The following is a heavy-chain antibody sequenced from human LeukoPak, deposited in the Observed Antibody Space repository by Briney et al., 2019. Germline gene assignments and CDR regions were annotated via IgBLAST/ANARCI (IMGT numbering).Heavy chain of an antibody. CDR2: IRYDGSNK. CDR3: AKVSLVAARPTDY. V-gene: IGHV3-30*02. J-gene: IGHJ4*02. D-gene: IGHD6-6*01. Sequence: GGSLRLSCAASGFTFSSYGMHWVRQAPGKGLEWVAFIRYDGSNKYYADSVKGRFTISRDNSKNTLYLQMNSLRAEDTAVYYCAKVSLVAARPTDYWGQGTLVTVSS. CDR1: GFTFSSYG.